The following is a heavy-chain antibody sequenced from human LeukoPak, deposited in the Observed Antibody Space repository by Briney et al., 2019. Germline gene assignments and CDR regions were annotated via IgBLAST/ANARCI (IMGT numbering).Heavy chain of an antibody. Sequence: AASVKVSCKASGGTFSSYAISWVRQAPGQGLEWMGGIIPIFGTANYAQKFQGRVTITADESTSTAYMELSSLRSEDTAVYYCATPDCSSTSCYVWDYYYGMDVWGQGTTVTVSS. CDR3: ATPDCSSTSCYVWDYYYGMDV. D-gene: IGHD2-2*01. V-gene: IGHV1-69*13. CDR2: IIPIFGTA. J-gene: IGHJ6*02. CDR1: GGTFSSYA.